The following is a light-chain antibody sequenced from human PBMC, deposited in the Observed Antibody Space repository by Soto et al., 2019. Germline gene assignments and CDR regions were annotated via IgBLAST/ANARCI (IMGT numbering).Light chain of an antibody. CDR3: QQYKDWSRT. Sequence: EIVMTQSPATLSVSPGERATLSCRATQSVGSNLAWYQQKPGQAPRLLIYGASTRATGIPARFSGSGSGTEFALTINSLQSEDFAVYYCQQYKDWSRTFGQGTKVEIK. CDR2: GAS. CDR1: QSVGSN. V-gene: IGKV3-15*01. J-gene: IGKJ1*01.